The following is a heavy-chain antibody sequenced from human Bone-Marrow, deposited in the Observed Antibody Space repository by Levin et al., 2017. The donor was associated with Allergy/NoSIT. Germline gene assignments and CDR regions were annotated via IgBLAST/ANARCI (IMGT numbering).Heavy chain of an antibody. CDR3: AGEPNSPYYYHYGLDV. Sequence: HSQTLSLTCTVSGGSISDDSYYWAWVRQPPGKGLEWVGSIYYDGSAYYNPSLKTRLTISVDTSKNQFSLRVNSVIAADTAVYYCAGEPNSPYYYHYGLDVWGPGTTVTVSS. CDR1: GGSISDDSYY. D-gene: IGHD2/OR15-2a*01. V-gene: IGHV4-39*07. J-gene: IGHJ6*02. CDR2: IYYDGSA.